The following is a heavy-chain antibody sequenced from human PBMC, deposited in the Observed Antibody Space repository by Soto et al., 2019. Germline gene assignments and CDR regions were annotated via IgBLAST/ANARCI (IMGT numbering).Heavy chain of an antibody. Sequence: ASVKVSCKASGYTFTGHYIHWVRQTPEQGPEWMGEIGPESGATRYAQRFQGRVTMTRDMSITTVYMELNNLSPDDTAVYYCGRGRSGQIVVFYWGQGTPVTVSS. CDR2: IGPESGAT. CDR3: GRGRSGQIVVFY. J-gene: IGHJ4*02. CDR1: GYTFTGHY. D-gene: IGHD1-26*01. V-gene: IGHV1-2*02.